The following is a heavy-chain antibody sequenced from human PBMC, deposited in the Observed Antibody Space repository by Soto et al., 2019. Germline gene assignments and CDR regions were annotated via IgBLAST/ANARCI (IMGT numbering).Heavy chain of an antibody. CDR2: ISAYSGDT. CDR1: GYTFTSYG. CDR3: ARPSNGSYTH. D-gene: IGHD1-26*01. J-gene: IGHJ4*02. Sequence: ASVKVSCKASGYTFTSYGITWVRQAPGQGLEWMGWISAYSGDTNYAQNLRGRVTMTTNTSTSTAYMELRSLRSDATAVYYGARPSNGSYTHWGQGTLVTVSS. V-gene: IGHV1-18*01.